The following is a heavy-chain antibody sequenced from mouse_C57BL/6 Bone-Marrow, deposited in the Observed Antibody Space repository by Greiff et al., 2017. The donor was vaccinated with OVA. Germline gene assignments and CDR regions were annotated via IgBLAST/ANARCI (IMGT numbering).Heavy chain of an antibody. CDR3: ARYKETGPYYYAMDY. V-gene: IGHV7-3*01. J-gene: IGHJ4*01. Sequence: EVKLVESGGGLVQPGGSLSLSCAASGFTFTDYYMSWVRQPPGKALEWLGFIRNKANGYTTEYSASVKGRFTISRDNSQSILYLQMNALRAEDSATYYCARYKETGPYYYAMDYWGQGTSVTVSS. CDR1: GFTFTDYY. CDR2: IRNKANGYTT.